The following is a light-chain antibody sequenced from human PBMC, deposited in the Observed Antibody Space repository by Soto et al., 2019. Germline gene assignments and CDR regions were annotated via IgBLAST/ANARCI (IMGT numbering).Light chain of an antibody. CDR3: TSYTSSGPWV. CDR2: EVN. CDR1: SGDVGGYNY. Sequence: QSALTQPASVSGSPGQSITISCTGTSGDVGGYNYVSWYQLDPGKAPKLIIYEVNNRPSGVSNRSSGSKSGNTASLTISGLQAEDEADYYCTSYTSSGPWVFGGGTKLTVL. J-gene: IGLJ3*02. V-gene: IGLV2-14*01.